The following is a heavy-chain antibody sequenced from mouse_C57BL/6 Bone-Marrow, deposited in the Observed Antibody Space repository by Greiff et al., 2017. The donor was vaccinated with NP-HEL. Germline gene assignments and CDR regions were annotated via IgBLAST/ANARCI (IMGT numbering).Heavy chain of an antibody. CDR2: INYDGSST. V-gene: IGHV5-16*01. Sequence: VMLVESEGGLVQPGSSMKLSCTASGFTFSDYYMAWVRQVPEKGLEWVANINYDGSSTYYLDSLKSRFIISRDNAKNILYLQMSSLKSEDTATYYCARDPYYYAMDYWGQGTSVTVSS. CDR1: GFTFSDYY. J-gene: IGHJ4*01. CDR3: ARDPYYYAMDY.